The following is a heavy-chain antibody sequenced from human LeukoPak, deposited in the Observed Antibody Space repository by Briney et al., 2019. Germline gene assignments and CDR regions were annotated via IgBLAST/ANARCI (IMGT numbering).Heavy chain of an antibody. Sequence: ASETLSLTCTVSGDSISSTDYYWAWIRQPPGKGLEWIGYIYYSGVSYYKPSLKSRVAISVDTSRNQFSLRLTSVTAADTAMYYCAKYKCASASCPGIHFWGQGTLVIVSS. CDR1: GDSISSTDYY. CDR2: IYYSGVS. CDR3: AKYKCASASCPGIHF. J-gene: IGHJ4*02. V-gene: IGHV4-30-4*01. D-gene: IGHD2-2*01.